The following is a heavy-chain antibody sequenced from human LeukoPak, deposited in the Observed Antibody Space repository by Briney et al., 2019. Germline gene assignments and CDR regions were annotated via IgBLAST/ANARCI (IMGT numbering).Heavy chain of an antibody. CDR3: ARDEDAFDL. CDR2: ITHSGST. Sequence: SETLSLTCAVYGGSFSNYYWSWIRQPPGKGLEWIGGITHSGSTNYNPSLKSRVTISVDTSKNQFSLKLSSVTAADTAVYYCARDEDAFDLWGQGTMVSVSS. V-gene: IGHV4-34*01. J-gene: IGHJ3*01. CDR1: GGSFSNYY.